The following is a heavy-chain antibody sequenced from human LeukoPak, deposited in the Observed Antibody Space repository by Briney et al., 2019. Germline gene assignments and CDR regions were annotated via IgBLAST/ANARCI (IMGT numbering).Heavy chain of an antibody. CDR3: ARRAGIVGARVRPPASFDY. V-gene: IGHV4-34*01. CDR2: INHSGST. D-gene: IGHD1-26*01. J-gene: IGHJ4*02. Sequence: SETLSLTCAVYGGSFSGCYWSWIRQPPGKGLEWIGEINHSGSTNYNPSLKSRVTISVDTSKNQFSLKLSSVTAADTAVYYCARRAGIVGARVRPPASFDYWGQGTLVNVSS. CDR1: GGSFSGCY.